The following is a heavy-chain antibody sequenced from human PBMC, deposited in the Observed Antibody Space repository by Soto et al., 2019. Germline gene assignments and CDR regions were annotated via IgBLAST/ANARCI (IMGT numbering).Heavy chain of an antibody. D-gene: IGHD2-21*01. Sequence: QVQLVQSGAEVKKPGASVKVSCKASGYTFTNYDISWVRQAPGQGLEWMGWISAYNGNTNYAQKFQGRVTMTTDTSTRTGYIELRSLTSDDPAVYFCARGPHLPGTPVIDYSYYGMDVWGQGTTVTVSS. V-gene: IGHV1-18*01. CDR3: ARGPHLPGTPVIDYSYYGMDV. CDR2: ISAYNGNT. CDR1: GYTFTNYD. J-gene: IGHJ6*02.